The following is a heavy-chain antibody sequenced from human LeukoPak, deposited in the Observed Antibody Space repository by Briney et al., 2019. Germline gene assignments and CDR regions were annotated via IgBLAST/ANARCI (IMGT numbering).Heavy chain of an antibody. D-gene: IGHD3-22*01. CDR2: IYTSGST. J-gene: IGHJ4*02. Sequence: PSETLSLTCTVSGGSISSYYWSWIRQPPGKGLEWIGYIYTSGSTNYNPSLKSRVTISVDTSKNQFSLKLSSVTAADTAVYYCARHAGPITVIVNWGQGTLVTVSS. CDR1: GGSISSYY. CDR3: ARHAGPITVIVN. V-gene: IGHV4-4*09.